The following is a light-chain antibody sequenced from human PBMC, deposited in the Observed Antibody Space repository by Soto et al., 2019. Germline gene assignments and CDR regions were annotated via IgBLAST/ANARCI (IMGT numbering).Light chain of an antibody. V-gene: IGKV4-1*01. CDR3: QQYYSTPGLT. J-gene: IGKJ4*01. CDR1: QSVLYSSNNKNY. CDR2: WAS. Sequence: DIVMTQSPDSLAVSLGERATINCKSSQSVLYSSNNKNYLAWYQQEPGQPPKLLIYWASTRESGVPDRFSGSGSGTDFTLTISSLQAEDVAVYYCQQYYSTPGLTFGGGTKVDIK.